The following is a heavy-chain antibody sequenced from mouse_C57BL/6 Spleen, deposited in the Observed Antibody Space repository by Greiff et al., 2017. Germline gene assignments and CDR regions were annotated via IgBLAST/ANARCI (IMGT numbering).Heavy chain of an antibody. V-gene: IGHV5-4*01. CDR1: GFTFSSYA. D-gene: IGHD2-4*01. J-gene: IGHJ4*01. Sequence: EVKLMESGGGLVKPGGSLKLSCAASGFTFSSYAMSWVRQTPEKRLEWVATISDGGSYTYYPDNVKGRFTISRDNAKNNLYLQMSHLKSEDTAMYYCARDRRLRYYAMDYWGQGTSVTVSS. CDR3: ARDRRLRYYAMDY. CDR2: ISDGGSYT.